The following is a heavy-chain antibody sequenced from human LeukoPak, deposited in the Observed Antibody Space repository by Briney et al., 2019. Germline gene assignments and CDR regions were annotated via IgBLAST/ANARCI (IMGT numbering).Heavy chain of an antibody. V-gene: IGHV4-38-2*02. Sequence: PSETLSLTCSVSGYSISSGYYWGWIRQPPGKGLEWMGIIYQSGKTYCNPSLESRVTISVDTSKNQFSLKMNSMTAADTAMYYCARGLPGGQLSRYDYWGQGTLVSVSS. CDR2: IYQSGKT. J-gene: IGHJ4*02. D-gene: IGHD6-13*01. CDR3: ARGLPGGQLSRYDY. CDR1: GYSISSGYY.